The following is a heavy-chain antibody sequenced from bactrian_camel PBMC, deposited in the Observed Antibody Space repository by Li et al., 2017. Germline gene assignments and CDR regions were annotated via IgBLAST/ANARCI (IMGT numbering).Heavy chain of an antibody. Sequence: HVQLVESGGGSVQPGGSLRLSCAASGFTFSSYYWGWVRQAPGKGLEWVSSIVSDGTNTYYADSVKGRFTISHDYAENTAYLQMDSLKPEDTAVYYCAASGGTVVAGDPLLYDGYYWGQGTQVTVS. V-gene: IGHV3-2*01. J-gene: IGHJ4*01. CDR1: GFTFSSYY. D-gene: IGHD6*01. CDR2: IVSDGTNT. CDR3: AASGGTVVAGDPLLYDGYY.